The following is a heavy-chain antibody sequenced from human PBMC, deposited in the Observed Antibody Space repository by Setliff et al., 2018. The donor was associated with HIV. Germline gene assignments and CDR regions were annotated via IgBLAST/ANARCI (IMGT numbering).Heavy chain of an antibody. CDR1: GGSITTTNR. Sequence: SETLSLTCAVSGGSITTTNRWTWIRQYPGRGLEWIGYTHYSGRTSYNPSLKSRVSISVDTSKNQFSLKLSSVTAADTAVYYCATGVVMDVWGKGTTVTVSS. D-gene: IGHD3-10*01. V-gene: IGHV4-31*11. CDR2: THYSGRT. J-gene: IGHJ6*03. CDR3: ATGVVMDV.